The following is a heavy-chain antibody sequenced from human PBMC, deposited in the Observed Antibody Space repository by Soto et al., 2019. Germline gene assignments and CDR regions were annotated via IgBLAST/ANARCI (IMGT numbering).Heavy chain of an antibody. V-gene: IGHV4-31*03. J-gene: IGHJ6*02. CDR2: IYYSGST. Sequence: SETLSLTCTVSGGSISSGGYYWSWIRQHPGKGLEWIGYIYYSGSTYYNPSLKSRVTISVDTSKNQFSLKLSSVTAADTAVYYCARGGTGSYYSSRYYYYGMDVWGQGTTVTVSS. CDR3: ARGGTGSYYSSRYYYYGMDV. D-gene: IGHD1-26*01. CDR1: GGSISSGGYY.